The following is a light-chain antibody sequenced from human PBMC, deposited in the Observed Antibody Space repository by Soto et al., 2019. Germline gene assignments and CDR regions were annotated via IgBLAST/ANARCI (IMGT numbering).Light chain of an antibody. CDR2: EVV. CDR3: KSYAVSNTYV. V-gene: IGLV2-8*01. Sequence: QSALTQPPSASGSPGQSVTISCTGTKNDIGVYDFVSWYQHHPGKAPPLIIYEVVQRPSGVPDRFSGSKSGNTASLTVSGLQGADEADYFCKSYAVSNTYVFGSGTKLTVL. CDR1: KNDIGVYDF. J-gene: IGLJ1*01.